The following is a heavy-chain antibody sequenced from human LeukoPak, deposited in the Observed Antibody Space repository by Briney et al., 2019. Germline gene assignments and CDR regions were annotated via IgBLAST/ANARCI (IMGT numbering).Heavy chain of an antibody. Sequence: PSETLSLTCTVSGRSISSYYWSWLPQPAGKGLEWIGRIYTSGSTNYNPSLKSRVTMSVDTSKNQFCLNLSSVTAADTAVDYCARDRGRYCSGGSCYMFRDYYYGMDVWGQGTTVTVSS. J-gene: IGHJ6*02. CDR2: IYTSGST. V-gene: IGHV4-4*07. D-gene: IGHD2-15*01. CDR3: ARDRGRYCSGGSCYMFRDYYYGMDV. CDR1: GRSISSYY.